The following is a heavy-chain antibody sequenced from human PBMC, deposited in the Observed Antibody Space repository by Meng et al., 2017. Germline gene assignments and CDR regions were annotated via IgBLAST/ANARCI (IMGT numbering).Heavy chain of an antibody. D-gene: IGHD6-13*01. CDR1: GFTFRNYE. J-gene: IGHJ1*01. CDR3: ARVGSSSCYYGLAVAAEYFQH. V-gene: IGHV3-48*03. CDR2: ISSSGSTI. Sequence: GESLEISCAASGFTFRNYEMNWVRQPPGKGLEWVSYISSSGSTIYYADSVHGRFTITRDNAKNSPYLQMNSLRAEDTSVYYCARVGSSSCYYGLAVAAEYFQHWGQGTLVTVSS.